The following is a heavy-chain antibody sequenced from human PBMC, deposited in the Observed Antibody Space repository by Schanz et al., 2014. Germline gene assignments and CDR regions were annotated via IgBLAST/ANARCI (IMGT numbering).Heavy chain of an antibody. Sequence: QVQLQESGPGLGKPSRTLSLTCTVSVGSISSGGYYWSWIRQPPGKGLEWIGYIFFRGSPYYNPSPKSRVTMSVDTSKNQFSLRLSSVTAADTAVYYCARYTGAYFDYWGQGTLVTVSS. CDR1: VGSISSGGYY. J-gene: IGHJ4*02. CDR2: IFFRGSP. V-gene: IGHV4-31*03. CDR3: ARYTGAYFDY. D-gene: IGHD1-26*01.